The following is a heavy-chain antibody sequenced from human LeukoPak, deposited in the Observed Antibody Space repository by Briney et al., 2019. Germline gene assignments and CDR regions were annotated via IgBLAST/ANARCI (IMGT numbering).Heavy chain of an antibody. CDR2: INPNSGST. CDR1: KNMFTGYF. V-gene: IGHV1-2*02. Sequence: ASVKVSCKTSKNMFTGYFMHWVRQAPGQGLEWIGWINPNSGSTLFARRFQGRVTMTRDTSNGATYMELSRLTSDDTALYYCAAQCNDDFCYKRDYMDVWGKGTMVIVSS. D-gene: IGHD2-2*02. J-gene: IGHJ6*03. CDR3: AAQCNDDFCYKRDYMDV.